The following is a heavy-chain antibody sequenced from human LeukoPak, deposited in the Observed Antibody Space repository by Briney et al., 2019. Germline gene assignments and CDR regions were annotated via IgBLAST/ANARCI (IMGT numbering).Heavy chain of an antibody. CDR1: GGSINGYY. J-gene: IGHJ4*02. CDR2: ISDSGTT. D-gene: IGHD3-10*01. Sequence: SETLSLTCTVSGGSINGYYWDWIRQTPGKGLEWVGSISDSGTTNHNPSLKSRVTISVDTSKNQFSLKLRSVTAADTAVYYCAGDNYGSDYWGQGTLVTVSS. CDR3: AGDNYGSDY. V-gene: IGHV4-59*13.